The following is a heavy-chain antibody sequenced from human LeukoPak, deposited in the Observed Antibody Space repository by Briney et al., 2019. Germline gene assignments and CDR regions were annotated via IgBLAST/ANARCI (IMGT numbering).Heavy chain of an antibody. D-gene: IGHD2-15*01. CDR2: INSDGSST. Sequence: GGSLRLSCAASGFTFSSYWMHWVRQASGKGLVWVSRINSDGSSTSYADSVKGRFTISRDNSKNTLYLEMNSLRAEDTAVYYCAKITEYCSGGSCYTGDYWGQGTLVTVSS. J-gene: IGHJ4*02. V-gene: IGHV3-74*01. CDR1: GFTFSSYW. CDR3: AKITEYCSGGSCYTGDY.